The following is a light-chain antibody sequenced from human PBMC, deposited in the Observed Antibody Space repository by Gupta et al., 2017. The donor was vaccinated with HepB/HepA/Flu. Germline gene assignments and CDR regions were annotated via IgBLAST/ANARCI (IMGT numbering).Light chain of an antibody. V-gene: IGLV4-69*01. CDR2: LDYDGSH. CDR3: PNWGTGIQWV. CDR1: SGHSTYA. J-gene: IGLJ3*02. Sequence: QLVLTQSPSASASLGASVKLTCTLSSGHSTYAIAWHQLQPEKGPRFLKQLDYDGSHTKGDGIPDRFSGSSSGAARYLTISSLQSDDEAYYYCPNWGTGIQWVFGGGTKLTVL.